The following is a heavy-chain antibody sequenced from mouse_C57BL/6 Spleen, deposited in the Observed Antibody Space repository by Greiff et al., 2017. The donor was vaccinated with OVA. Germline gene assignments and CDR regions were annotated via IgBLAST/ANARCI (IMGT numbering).Heavy chain of an antibody. CDR2: FYPGSGSI. D-gene: IGHD1-1*01. CDR1: GYTFTEYT. V-gene: IGHV1-62-2*01. J-gene: IGHJ1*03. Sequence: QVQLQQSGAELVKPGASVKLSCKASGYTFTEYTIHWVKQRSGQGLEWIGWFYPGSGSIKYNEKFKDKATLTADKSSSTVYMELSRLTSEDSAVYVCARHEEYSSYRGGRFDVWGTGTTVTVSS. CDR3: ARHEEYSSYRGGRFDV.